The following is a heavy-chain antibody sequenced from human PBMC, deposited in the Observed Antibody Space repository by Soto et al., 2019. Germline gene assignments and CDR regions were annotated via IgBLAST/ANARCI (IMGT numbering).Heavy chain of an antibody. CDR3: AKSPPAVAGYFDY. D-gene: IGHD6-19*01. J-gene: IGHJ4*02. V-gene: IGHV3-30*18. Sequence: QVQLVESGGRVVQPGRSLRLSCAASGFTFSSSGMHWVRQAPGKGLEWVAVTSFDGSSGYYADSVRGRFTISRDNSNNTLYLQMNSLRAEDTAVYYCAKSPPAVAGYFDYWGQGTLVTVSS. CDR2: TSFDGSSG. CDR1: GFTFSSSG.